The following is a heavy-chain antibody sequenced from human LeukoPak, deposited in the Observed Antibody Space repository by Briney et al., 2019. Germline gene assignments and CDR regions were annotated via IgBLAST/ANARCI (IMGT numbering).Heavy chain of an antibody. D-gene: IGHD4-23*01. J-gene: IGHJ4*02. CDR1: GGTFSSYA. Sequence: GASVKVSCKASGGTFSSYAISWVRQAPGQGLEWMGGIIPIFGTANYAQKFQGRVTITADKSTSTAYMELSSLRSEDTAVYYCARGPIYGGTPPDWGQGTLVTVSS. V-gene: IGHV1-69*06. CDR2: IIPIFGTA. CDR3: ARGPIYGGTPPD.